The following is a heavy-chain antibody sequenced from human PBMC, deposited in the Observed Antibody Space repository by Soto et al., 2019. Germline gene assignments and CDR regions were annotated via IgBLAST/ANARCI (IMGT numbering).Heavy chain of an antibody. Sequence: EVQLVESGGGLVQPGGSLRLSCVASGFTFSTDSMNWVRQAPGKGLEWVAHIRTSGATRYYADSVKGRFTITRDNAKTSLYLQMASLRNEDTAVYCRARFFGSGFDYWGQATLVTVSS. CDR1: GFTFSTDS. V-gene: IGHV3-48*02. D-gene: IGHD6-19*01. CDR3: ARFFGSGFDY. CDR2: IRTSGATR. J-gene: IGHJ4*02.